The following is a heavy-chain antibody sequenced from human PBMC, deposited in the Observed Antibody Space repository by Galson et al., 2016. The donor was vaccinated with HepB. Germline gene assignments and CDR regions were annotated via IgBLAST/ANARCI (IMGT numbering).Heavy chain of an antibody. CDR2: INTGTGYT. V-gene: IGHV1-3*04. Sequence: SVKVSCKASGYTFTSYAVHWVRQAPGQRLEWMGWINTGTGYTKYSQKFQGRVTITRDTAASTAYVELSSLRSEDTAVFYCARDFGNQMLPIGAGSFDSWGQGSLVTVSS. J-gene: IGHJ4*02. D-gene: IGHD3-10*01. CDR1: GYTFTSYA. CDR3: ARDFGNQMLPIGAGSFDS.